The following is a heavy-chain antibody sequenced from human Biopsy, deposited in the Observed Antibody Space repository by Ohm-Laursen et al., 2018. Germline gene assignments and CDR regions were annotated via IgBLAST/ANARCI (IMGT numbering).Heavy chain of an antibody. J-gene: IGHJ3*02. CDR1: GFTFTSYW. V-gene: IGHV3-74*03. CDR3: AKWAGHDYGRNPANDPFDM. D-gene: IGHD4-23*01. CDR2: INIDGSGT. Sequence: SLRLSCTASGFTFTSYWMHWVRQAPGKGLVWVSRINIDGSGTKYADSVKGRFTVSRDNAKNTLYLQMNSLTAEDTAIYYCAKWAGHDYGRNPANDPFDMWGQGTVVTVSS.